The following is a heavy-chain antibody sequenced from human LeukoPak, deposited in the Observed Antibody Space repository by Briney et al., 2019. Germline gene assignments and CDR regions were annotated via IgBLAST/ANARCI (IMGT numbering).Heavy chain of an antibody. J-gene: IGHJ4*01. V-gene: IGHV3-11*04. CDR2: ISHSGSTI. CDR3: ATYGSGSGTFFDS. D-gene: IGHD3-10*01. CDR1: GYMFSDYY. Sequence: KTGGSLRLSCAVSGYMFSDYYMSWIRQAPEKGLEWLSYISHSGSTIYYADSVKGRFTVSRDNAKSSLYLQMNNLRAEDTALYYCATYGSGSGTFFDSWGQGTQVTVSS.